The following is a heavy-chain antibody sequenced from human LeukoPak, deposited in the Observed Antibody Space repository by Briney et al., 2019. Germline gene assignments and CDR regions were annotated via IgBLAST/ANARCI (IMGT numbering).Heavy chain of an antibody. Sequence: GGSLRLSCATSGFTFGRYGMHWVRQSPGKGLVWVSHINHDGTIRNYADSVKGQFTISRDIATLYLQMNSLGAEDTAVYYCARDVFSLGDSWGQGTLVTVSS. V-gene: IGHV3-74*01. CDR3: ARDVFSLGDS. J-gene: IGHJ4*02. D-gene: IGHD2/OR15-2a*01. CDR2: INHDGTIR. CDR1: GFTFGRYG.